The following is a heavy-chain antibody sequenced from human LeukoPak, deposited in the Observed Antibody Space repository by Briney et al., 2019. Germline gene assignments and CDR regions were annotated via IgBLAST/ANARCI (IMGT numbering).Heavy chain of an antibody. J-gene: IGHJ6*03. CDR3: ARDIVVVPAAPYYYYYYMDV. CDR2: ISAYSGNT. Sequence: ASVKVSCKASGYTFNSYGINWVRQAPGQGLEWMGWISAYSGNTNYAQKLQGRVTMTTDTSTSTAYMEPRSLRSDDTAVYYCARDIVVVPAAPYYYYYYMDVWGKGTTVTVSS. V-gene: IGHV1-18*01. CDR1: GYTFNSYG. D-gene: IGHD2-2*01.